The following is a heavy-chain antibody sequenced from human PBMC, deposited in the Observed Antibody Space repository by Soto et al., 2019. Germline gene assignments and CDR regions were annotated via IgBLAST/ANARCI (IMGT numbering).Heavy chain of an antibody. CDR1: GGSITGYY. Sequence: QVQLQESGPGLVQPSETLSLTCTVSGGSITGYYWSWIRQPPGKGPEWIGNIHYSGSTNYNPSLKSRVTIPVDTSKNQFSLRLRSVTAAATAVYYCARHSYYSNPLRFDPWGQGTLVTVSS. D-gene: IGHD4-4*01. V-gene: IGHV4-59*08. J-gene: IGHJ5*02. CDR3: ARHSYYSNPLRFDP. CDR2: IHYSGST.